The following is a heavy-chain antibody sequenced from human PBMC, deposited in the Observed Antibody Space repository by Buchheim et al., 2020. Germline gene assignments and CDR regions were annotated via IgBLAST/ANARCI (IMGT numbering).Heavy chain of an antibody. J-gene: IGHJ6*02. CDR2: FYYSGST. CDR3: ARGDLTTHYYSMDV. D-gene: IGHD4-17*01. CDR1: GGSISSGDYY. V-gene: IGHV4-30-4*01. Sequence: QVQLQESGPGLVKPSQTLSLTCTVSGGSISSGDYYWSWIRPPPGKGLEWIGYFYYSGSTYYNPSLNSRVTLSVDTSKNQFSLKLSSVTAADTAVDYCARGDLTTHYYSMDVWGQGTT.